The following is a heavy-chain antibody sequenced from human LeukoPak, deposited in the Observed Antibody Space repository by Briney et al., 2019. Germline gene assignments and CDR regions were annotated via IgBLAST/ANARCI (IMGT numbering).Heavy chain of an antibody. Sequence: GGSLRLSCAASGFTFSSYSMNWVRQAPGKGLEWVSYISSSGSTIYYADSVKGRFTISRDNAKNSLYLQMNSLRAEDTAVYYCARVYSSWDPFDYWGQGTLVTVSS. CDR1: GFTFSSYS. D-gene: IGHD6-13*01. CDR2: ISSSGSTI. J-gene: IGHJ4*02. CDR3: ARVYSSWDPFDY. V-gene: IGHV3-48*04.